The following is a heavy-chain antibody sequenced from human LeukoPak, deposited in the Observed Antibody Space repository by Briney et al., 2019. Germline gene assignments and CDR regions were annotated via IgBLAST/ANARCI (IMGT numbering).Heavy chain of an antibody. Sequence: GGPLRLSCAASGFTFSSYAMSWVRQAPGKGLEWVSAISGSGGSTYYADSVKGRFTISRDNSKNTLYLQMNSLRAEDTAVYYCAKLIVGATGPDYWGQGTLVAVSS. V-gene: IGHV3-23*01. CDR1: GFTFSSYA. CDR2: ISGSGGST. D-gene: IGHD1-26*01. CDR3: AKLIVGATGPDY. J-gene: IGHJ4*02.